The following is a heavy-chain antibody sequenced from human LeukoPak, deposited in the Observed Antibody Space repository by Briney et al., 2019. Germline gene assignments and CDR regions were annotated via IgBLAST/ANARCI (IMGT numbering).Heavy chain of an antibody. CDR2: IYYSGST. V-gene: IGHV4-39*07. D-gene: IGHD6-19*01. J-gene: IGHJ5*02. CDR1: GGSISSSSYY. CDR3: ARARSGSGWYWFDP. Sequence: PSETLSLTCTVSGGSISSSSYYWGWIRQPPGKGLEWIGSIYYSGSTYYNPSLKSRVTISVDTSKNQFSLKLSSVTAADTAVYYCARARSGSGWYWFDPWGQGTLVIVSS.